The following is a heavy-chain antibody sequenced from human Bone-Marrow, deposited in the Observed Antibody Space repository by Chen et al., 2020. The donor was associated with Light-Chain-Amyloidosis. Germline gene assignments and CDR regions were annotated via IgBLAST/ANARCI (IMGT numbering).Heavy chain of an antibody. CDR2: IKQNGTER. V-gene: IGHV3-7*03. D-gene: IGHD3-16*02. CDR1: GLIFSRFW. Sequence: EVQLLESVGVLVQPGESLTLSCVASGLIFSRFWMTWVRQRTGKGLEWVANIKQNGTERYYVDSVKGRFTISRDNTKNSVYLQMNNLRAEDKAVYYCARANYWGSYRYNAQGFDYWGRGTLVTVSS. J-gene: IGHJ4*02. CDR3: ARANYWGSYRYNAQGFDY.